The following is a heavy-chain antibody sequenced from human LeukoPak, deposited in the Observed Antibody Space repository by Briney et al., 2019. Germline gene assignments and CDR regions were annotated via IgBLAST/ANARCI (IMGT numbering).Heavy chain of an antibody. CDR1: GFTFSSYS. Sequence: GGSLRLSCAASGFTFSSYSMNWVRQAPGKGLEWVSSISSSSSYIYYADSVKGRFTISRDNAKNSLYLQMNSLKTEDTAVYYCTRWTVDTAMVIIGMHYYYYMDVWGKGTTVTISS. CDR2: ISSSSSYI. J-gene: IGHJ6*03. D-gene: IGHD5-18*01. CDR3: TRWTVDTAMVIIGMHYYYYMDV. V-gene: IGHV3-21*03.